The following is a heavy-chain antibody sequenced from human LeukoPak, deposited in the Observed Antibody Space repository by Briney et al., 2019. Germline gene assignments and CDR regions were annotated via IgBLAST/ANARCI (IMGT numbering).Heavy chain of an antibody. Sequence: GASVKVSCKVSGYTLTELSMHWVRQPPGKGLEWVGGFDPEDGETVSAQRFQGRVTMTEDTSTNTAYMELSSLRSEDTAVYYCARGLLGIAAAEGYWGQGTLVTVSS. CDR1: GYTLTELS. V-gene: IGHV1-24*01. J-gene: IGHJ4*02. D-gene: IGHD6-13*01. CDR2: FDPEDGET. CDR3: ARGLLGIAAAEGY.